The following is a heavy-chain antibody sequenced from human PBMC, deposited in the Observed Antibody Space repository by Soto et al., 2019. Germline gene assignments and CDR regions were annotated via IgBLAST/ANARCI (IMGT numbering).Heavy chain of an antibody. D-gene: IGHD2-2*01. CDR3: ARLHCNSPNCVPLDP. V-gene: IGHV4-39*01. CDR2: IYYSGSA. CDR1: GGSISSVRYY. Sequence: ETLSLTCRVSGGSISSVRYYWGWIRQPPGKGLEWIGSIYYSGSAYYSPSLKSRVTMSVDTSKNQLSLELRSVTAADTAVYYCARLHCNSPNCVPLDPWGQGTLVTVSS. J-gene: IGHJ5*02.